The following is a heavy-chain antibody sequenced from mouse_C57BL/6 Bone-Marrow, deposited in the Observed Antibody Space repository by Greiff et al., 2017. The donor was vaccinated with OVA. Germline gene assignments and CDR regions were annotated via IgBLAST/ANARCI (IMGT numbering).Heavy chain of an antibody. CDR2: IYIGNGYT. D-gene: IGHD1-1*01. J-gene: IGHJ4*01. CDR1: GYTFTSYG. Sequence: EVQLQQSGAELVRPGSSVKMSCKTSGYTFTSYGINWVKQRPGQGLEWIGYIYIGNGYTEYNEKFKGKATLTSDTSSSTAYMQLSSLTSEDSAIYFWARGGGGSTVVATNAMDYWGQGTSVTVSS. CDR3: ARGGGGSTVVATNAMDY. V-gene: IGHV1-58*01.